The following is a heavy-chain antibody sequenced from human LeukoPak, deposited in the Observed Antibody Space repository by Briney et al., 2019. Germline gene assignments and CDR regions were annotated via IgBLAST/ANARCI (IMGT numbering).Heavy chain of an antibody. Sequence: GSSVKVSCKASGGTFSSYAISWVRQAPGQGLEWMGSIIPILGIANYAQKFQGRVTITADKSTSTAYMELSSLRSEDTAVYYCARGVYYYDSSGYTGGWFDPWGQGTLVTVSS. V-gene: IGHV1-69*04. D-gene: IGHD3-22*01. CDR1: GGTFSSYA. J-gene: IGHJ5*02. CDR2: IIPILGIA. CDR3: ARGVYYYDSSGYTGGWFDP.